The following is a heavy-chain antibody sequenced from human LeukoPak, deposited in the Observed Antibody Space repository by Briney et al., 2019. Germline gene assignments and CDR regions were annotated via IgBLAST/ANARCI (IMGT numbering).Heavy chain of an antibody. V-gene: IGHV4-59*08. CDR2: IYHSGST. CDR1: GGSISSYY. Sequence: TLSLTCTVSGGSISSYYWSWIRQPPGKRLEWIGYIYHSGSTNYNSSLKSRVTISVDTSKNQFSLKLSSVTAADTAVYYCAGGGGWFDSWGQGTLVTVSS. D-gene: IGHD3-10*01. CDR3: AGGGGWFDS. J-gene: IGHJ5*01.